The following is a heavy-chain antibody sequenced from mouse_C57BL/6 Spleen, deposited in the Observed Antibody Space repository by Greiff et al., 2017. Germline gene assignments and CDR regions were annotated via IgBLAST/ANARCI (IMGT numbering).Heavy chain of an antibody. J-gene: IGHJ2*01. CDR1: GYTFTSYW. V-gene: IGHV1-64*01. CDR2: IHPNSGST. CDR3: ARIQGDYFDY. Sequence: QVQLQQPGPVLVKPGASVKLSCKASGYTFTSYWMHWVKQRPGQGLEWIGMIHPNSGSTNYNEKFKSKATLTVDKSSSTAYMQLSSLTSEDSAVYYCARIQGDYFDYWGQGTTLTVSS.